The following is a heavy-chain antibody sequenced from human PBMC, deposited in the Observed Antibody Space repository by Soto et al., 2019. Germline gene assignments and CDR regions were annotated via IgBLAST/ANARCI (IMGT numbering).Heavy chain of an antibody. J-gene: IGHJ4*02. CDR2: IWYDGSNK. D-gene: IGHD3-10*01. V-gene: IGHV3-33*01. Sequence: QVQLVESGGGVVQPGRSLRLSCAASGFTFSSYGMHWVRQAPGKGLEWVAVIWYDGSNKYYADSVKGRFTISRDNSKNXXDXQXISLRAEDTAVYYCARSPPIAALLWFGTEQTSPFDYWGQGTLVTVSS. CDR1: GFTFSSYG. CDR3: ARSPPIAALLWFGTEQTSPFDY.